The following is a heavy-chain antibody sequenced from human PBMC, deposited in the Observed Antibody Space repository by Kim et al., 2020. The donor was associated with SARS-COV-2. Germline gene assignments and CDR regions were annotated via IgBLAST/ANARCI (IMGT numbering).Heavy chain of an antibody. D-gene: IGHD4-17*01. CDR1: GGSISSYY. CDR3: AREGWSYGDQNYLLFDY. CDR2: IYTSGST. V-gene: IGHV4-4*07. J-gene: IGHJ4*02. Sequence: SETLSLTCTVSGGSISSYYWSWIRQPAGKGLEWIGRIYTSGSTNYNPSLKSRVTMSVDTSKNQFSLKLSSVTAADTAVYYCAREGWSYGDQNYLLFDYWGQGTLVTVSS.